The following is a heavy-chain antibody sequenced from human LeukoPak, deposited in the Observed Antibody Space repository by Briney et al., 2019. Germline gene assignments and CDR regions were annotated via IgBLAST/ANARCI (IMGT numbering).Heavy chain of an antibody. CDR1: GYTFTSYA. J-gene: IGHJ5*02. CDR2: INAGNDNT. V-gene: IGHV1-3*01. Sequence: ASVKVSCKASGYTFTSYAMHWVRQAPGQRLEWMGWINAGNDNTKYSQKFQGRVTITRDTSASTAYMELSSLRSEDTAVYYCARDLGYCSGGSCYSYWFDPWGQGTLVTVSS. D-gene: IGHD2-15*01. CDR3: ARDLGYCSGGSCYSYWFDP.